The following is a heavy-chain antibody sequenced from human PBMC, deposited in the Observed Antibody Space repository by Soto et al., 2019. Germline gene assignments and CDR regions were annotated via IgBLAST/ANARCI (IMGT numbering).Heavy chain of an antibody. CDR1: GYSFTSYW. CDR3: ARSWYDGNVNYYYYHYGMDV. D-gene: IGHD1-20*01. CDR2: IDRSDSYT. Sequence: GESLGISCKGSGYSFTSYWISWVRQMPGKGLEWMGRIDRSDSYTNYSPSFQGHVTISADKSISTAYLQWSRLTASDTAMYYCARSWYDGNVNYYYYHYGMDVWGQGTTGTVSS. J-gene: IGHJ6*02. V-gene: IGHV5-10-1*01.